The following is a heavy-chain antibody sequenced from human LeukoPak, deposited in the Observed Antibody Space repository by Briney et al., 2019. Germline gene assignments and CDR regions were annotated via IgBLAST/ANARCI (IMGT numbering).Heavy chain of an antibody. CDR2: IIPIFGTA. CDR1: GGTFSSYA. CDR3: ARDGFPLGYYFDY. Sequence: SVKVSCKASGGTFSSYAISWVRQAPGQGLEWMGGIIPIFGTANYAQEFQGRVTITADESTSTAYMELSSLRSEDTAVYYCARDGFPLGYYFDYWGQGTLVTVSS. J-gene: IGHJ4*02. V-gene: IGHV1-69*13. D-gene: IGHD3-22*01.